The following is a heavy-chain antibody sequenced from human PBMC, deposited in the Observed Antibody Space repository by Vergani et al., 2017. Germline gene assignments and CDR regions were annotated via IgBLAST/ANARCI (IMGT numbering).Heavy chain of an antibody. CDR1: GFTFDDCA. D-gene: IGHD2/OR15-2a*01. CDR3: ARDTFFGGYDYNWFDP. V-gene: IGHV3-9*01. J-gene: IGHJ5*02. CDR2: ISWNSNTI. Sequence: EVQLVESGGGLVQPGRSLRLSCAASGFTFDDCAIHWVRQAPGKGLEWVSGISWNSNTIGYADSVKGRFTISRDNAKNSLYLQMNSLRVEDTAVYYCARDTFFGGYDYNWFDPWGQGTLVTVSS.